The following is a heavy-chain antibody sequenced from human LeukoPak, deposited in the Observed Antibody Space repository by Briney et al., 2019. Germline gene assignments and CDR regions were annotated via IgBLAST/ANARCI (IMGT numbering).Heavy chain of an antibody. D-gene: IGHD2-2*02. CDR3: ARALLTYCSSTSCYKRWFDP. CDR2: IIPIFGTA. V-gene: IGHV1-69*13. Sequence: ASVKLSCKASGGTFSSYAISWVRQAPGQGLEWMGGIIPIFGTATYAQKFQGRVTITAAEFTSTAYMDLSSLRSEDTAVYYCARALLTYCSSTSCYKRWFDPWGQGTLVTVSS. CDR1: GGTFSSYA. J-gene: IGHJ5*02.